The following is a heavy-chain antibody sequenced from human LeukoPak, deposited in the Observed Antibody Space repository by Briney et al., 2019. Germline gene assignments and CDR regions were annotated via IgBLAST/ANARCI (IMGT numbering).Heavy chain of an antibody. D-gene: IGHD1-26*01. CDR2: IYTSGST. V-gene: IGHV4-4*07. CDR3: ARYVANIVGATSYFDY. Sequence: PSETLSLTCTVSGGSINSYYWSWIRQPAGKGLEWIGRIYTSGSTNYNPSLKSRVTISVDKSKNQFSLKLSSVTAADTAVYYCARYVANIVGATSYFDYWGQGTLVTVSS. CDR1: GGSINSYY. J-gene: IGHJ4*02.